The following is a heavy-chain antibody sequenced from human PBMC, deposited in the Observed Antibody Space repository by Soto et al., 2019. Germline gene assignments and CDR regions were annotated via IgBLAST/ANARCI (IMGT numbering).Heavy chain of an antibody. J-gene: IGHJ6*02. Sequence: SETLSLTCTVSSGSISSTIYSWDWIRQPPGKGLEWIGSIFYSGSTYYNPSLKSRVTISVDTSKNQFSLTLPSVTAADTAVYYCARGQTYYDILTGYYYYYGMDVWGQGTTVT. CDR3: ARGQTYYDILTGYYYYYGMDV. D-gene: IGHD3-9*01. CDR2: IFYSGST. V-gene: IGHV4-39*01. CDR1: SGSISSTIYS.